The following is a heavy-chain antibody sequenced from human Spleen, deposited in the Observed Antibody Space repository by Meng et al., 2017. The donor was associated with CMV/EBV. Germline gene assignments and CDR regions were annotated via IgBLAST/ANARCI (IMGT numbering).Heavy chain of an antibody. Sequence: SVKVSCKASGYTFTSYDINWVRQAPGQGLEWMGRIIPILGIANYAQKFQGRVTITADKSTNTAYMELNSLRSEDTAVYYCARGYCSGGSCYRGLDYWGQGTLVTVSS. V-gene: IGHV1-69*04. CDR1: GYTFTSYD. CDR3: ARGYCSGGSCYRGLDY. D-gene: IGHD2-15*01. CDR2: IIPILGIA. J-gene: IGHJ4*02.